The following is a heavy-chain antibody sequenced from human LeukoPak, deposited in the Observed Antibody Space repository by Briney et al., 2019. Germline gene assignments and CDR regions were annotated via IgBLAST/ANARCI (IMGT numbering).Heavy chain of an antibody. V-gene: IGHV4-38-2*01. CDR3: AIGPPYAPGVLDV. D-gene: IGHD7-27*01. CDR1: GFTFSSYS. CDR2: IYYSGNT. J-gene: IGHJ6*04. Sequence: GSLRLSCAASGFTFSSYSMNWIRQPPGKGLEWIGSIYYSGNTYYNASLKSQVSISIDTSKNQFSLRLTSVTAADTAVYYCAIGPPYAPGVLDVWGKGTTVTISS.